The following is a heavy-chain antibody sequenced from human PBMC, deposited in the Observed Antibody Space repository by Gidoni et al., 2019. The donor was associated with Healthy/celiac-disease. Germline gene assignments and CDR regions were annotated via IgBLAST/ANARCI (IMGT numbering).Heavy chain of an antibody. CDR3: ARGGTMDPVFSGARGEHFDY. J-gene: IGHJ4*02. Sequence: SLSCTVSACPISSGGYYWSWLRQHPGKGLEWIGYIYYSGSTYYNMSLKSRVTIAVDTSKNQFSLKLSSVTAADTAVYDCARGGTMDPVFSGARGEHFDYWGQGTLVTVSA. CDR1: ACPISSGGYY. V-gene: IGHV4-31*03. D-gene: IGHD3-10*01. CDR2: IYYSGST.